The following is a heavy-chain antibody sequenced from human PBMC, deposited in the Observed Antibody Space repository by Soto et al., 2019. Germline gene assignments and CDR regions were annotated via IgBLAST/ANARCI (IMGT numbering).Heavy chain of an antibody. CDR1: GFTFSSYA. D-gene: IGHD3-3*01. Sequence: GGSLRLSCAASGFTFSSYAMSWVRQAPGKGLEWVSAISGSGGSTYYADSVKGRFTISRDNSKNTLYLQMNSLRAEDTAVYYCVKVGYDFWSGYYPFDYWGQGTLVTVSS. J-gene: IGHJ4*02. V-gene: IGHV3-23*01. CDR2: ISGSGGST. CDR3: VKVGYDFWSGYYPFDY.